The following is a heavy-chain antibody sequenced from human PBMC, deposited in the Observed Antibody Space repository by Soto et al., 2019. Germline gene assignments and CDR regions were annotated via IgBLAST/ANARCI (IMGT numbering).Heavy chain of an antibody. CDR3: ARDPAYHFDWLLEDYYYYYYMDV. Sequence: ASVKVSCKASGYTFTSYYMHWVRQAPGQGLEWMGIINPSGGSTSYAQKFQGRVTMTRDTSTSTVYMELSSLRSEDTAVYYCARDPAYHFDWLLEDYYYYYYMDVWGKGTTVTVSS. J-gene: IGHJ6*03. D-gene: IGHD3-9*01. CDR2: INPSGGST. V-gene: IGHV1-46*03. CDR1: GYTFTSYY.